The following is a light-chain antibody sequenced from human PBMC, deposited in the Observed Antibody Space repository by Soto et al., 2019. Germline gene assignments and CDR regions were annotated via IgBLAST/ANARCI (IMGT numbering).Light chain of an antibody. V-gene: IGLV2-11*01. CDR3: CSYAGSYTGV. CDR2: DVS. J-gene: IGLJ3*02. Sequence: QSVLTQPRSVSGSPGQSVTISCTGTSSDVGGYNYVSWYQQHPGKAPKLMIYDVSKRPSRVPDRFSGSKSGNTASLTISGLQAEDEADYYCCSYAGSYTGVFGGGTKLTVL. CDR1: SSDVGGYNY.